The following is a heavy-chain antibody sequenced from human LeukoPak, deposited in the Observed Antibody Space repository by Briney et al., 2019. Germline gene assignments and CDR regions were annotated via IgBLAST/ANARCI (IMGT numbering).Heavy chain of an antibody. V-gene: IGHV4-59*01. J-gene: IGHJ6*02. D-gene: IGHD6-19*01. Sequence: PSETLSLTCTVPGGSISSYYWSWIRQPPGKGLEWIGYIYYSGSTNYNPSLKSRVTISVDTSKNQFSLKLSSVTAADTAVYYCARDPGGIAVAGRIYYYYGMDVWGQGTTVTVSS. CDR1: GGSISSYY. CDR3: ARDPGGIAVAGRIYYYYGMDV. CDR2: IYYSGST.